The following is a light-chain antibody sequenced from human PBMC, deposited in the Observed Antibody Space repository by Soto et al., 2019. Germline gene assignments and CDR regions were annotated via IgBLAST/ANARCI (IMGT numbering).Light chain of an antibody. CDR3: QQSYMDPIT. Sequence: DIQMTQSPSSLSASVGNRVTITCRASQSISTYLNWYQKKPGKAPNLLIYDASRLQSGVPSRFSGSGGGTDFTLSFSSVQPEDFATYFCQQSYMDPITFGKGTRLEI. CDR1: QSISTY. V-gene: IGKV1-39*01. J-gene: IGKJ5*01. CDR2: DAS.